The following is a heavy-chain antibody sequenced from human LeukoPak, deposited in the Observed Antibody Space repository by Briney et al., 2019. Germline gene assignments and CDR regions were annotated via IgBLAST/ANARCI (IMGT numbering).Heavy chain of an antibody. V-gene: IGHV3-7*01. CDR3: ARGPSSLQDSFDY. Sequence: AGGSLRLSCVASGFTFSSYWMNWVRQAPGKGLEWVANIKQDGSERYYVDSVKGRFTISRDNAKNSLYLQMNSLRAEDTAVYYCARGPSSLQDSFDYWGQGTLVTVSS. J-gene: IGHJ4*02. CDR2: IKQDGSER. CDR1: GFTFSSYW.